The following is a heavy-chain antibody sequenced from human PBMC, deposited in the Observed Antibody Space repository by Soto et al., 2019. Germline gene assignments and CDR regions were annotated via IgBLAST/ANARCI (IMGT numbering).Heavy chain of an antibody. CDR1: GFTFSSYA. CDR2: ISGSGGST. Sequence: EVQLLESGGGLVQPGGSLRLSCAASGFTFSSYAMSWVRQAPGKGLEWVSAISGSGGSTYYADSVKGRFTISRDNSKNTLYLQMNSLRAEDTAVYYCAKVLVVTIFGVVPWNCFDYWGQGTLVTVSS. V-gene: IGHV3-23*01. D-gene: IGHD3-3*01. J-gene: IGHJ4*02. CDR3: AKVLVVTIFGVVPWNCFDY.